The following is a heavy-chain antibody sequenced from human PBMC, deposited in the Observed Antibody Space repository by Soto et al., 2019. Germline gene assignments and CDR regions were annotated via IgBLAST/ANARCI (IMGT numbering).Heavy chain of an antibody. D-gene: IGHD2-21*02. CDR3: AREDDGGDRDYYGLDV. V-gene: IGHV4-30-4*08. Sequence: SETLSLTCTVSGDSISSDNYHWTWIRQSPGKGLEWIGYIYYSGSIFYNPSFKSRVTISVDTSKNQFSLQLSSVTAADTAVYFCAREDDGGDRDYYGLDVWGQGTTVT. CDR1: GDSISSDNYH. J-gene: IGHJ6*02. CDR2: IYYSGSI.